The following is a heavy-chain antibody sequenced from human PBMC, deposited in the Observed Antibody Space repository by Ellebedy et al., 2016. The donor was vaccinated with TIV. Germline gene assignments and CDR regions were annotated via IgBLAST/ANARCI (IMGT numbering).Heavy chain of an antibody. V-gene: IGHV4-4*07. CDR2: IYTSGST. J-gene: IGHJ3*02. CDR1: GGSISSYY. D-gene: IGHD2-15*01. CDR3: ARGGALYCSGGSCYVTDAFDI. Sequence: SETLSLTCTVSGGSISSYYWSWIRQPAGKGLEWIGRIYTSGSTNYNPSLKSRVTMSVDTSKNQFSLKLSSVTAADTAVYYCARGGALYCSGGSCYVTDAFDIWGQGTMVTVSS.